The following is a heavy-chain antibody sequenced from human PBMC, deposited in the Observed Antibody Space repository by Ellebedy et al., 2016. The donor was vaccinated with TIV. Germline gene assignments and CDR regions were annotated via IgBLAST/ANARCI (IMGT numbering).Heavy chain of an antibody. J-gene: IGHJ3*01. D-gene: IGHD3-3*01. V-gene: IGHV3-74*01. CDR2: ISSEGSTT. CDR3: AREWSAFDL. CDR1: GFTFSSYA. Sequence: PGGSLRLSCAASGFTFSSYAMHWVRQVPGEDLVWVSRISSEGSTTKYADSVKGRFTISRDNAKNTLYLQMNSLRAEDTAVYYCAREWSAFDLWGQGTMVTVSS.